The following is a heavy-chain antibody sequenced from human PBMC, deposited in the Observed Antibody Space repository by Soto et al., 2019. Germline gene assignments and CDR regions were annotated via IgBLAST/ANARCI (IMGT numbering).Heavy chain of an antibody. CDR1: GFTFSSYA. CDR3: AKDRSTYYLVPPFDP. D-gene: IGHD3-10*01. CDR2: ISGSGGST. V-gene: IGHV3-23*01. Sequence: GGALRISCAASGFTFSSYAMSWVRQAPGKGLEWVSAISGSGGSTYYADSVKGRFTISRDNSKNTLYLQMNSLRAEDTAVYYCAKDRSTYYLVPPFDPWGQGTLVTVSS. J-gene: IGHJ5*02.